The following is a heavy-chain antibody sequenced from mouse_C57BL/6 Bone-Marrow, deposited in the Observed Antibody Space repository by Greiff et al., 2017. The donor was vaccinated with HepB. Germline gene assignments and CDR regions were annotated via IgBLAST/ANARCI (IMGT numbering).Heavy chain of an antibody. V-gene: IGHV1-39*01. CDR3: ARSRIYSNYVGAWFAY. CDR1: GYSFTDYN. CDR2: INPNYGTT. D-gene: IGHD2-5*01. J-gene: IGHJ3*01. Sequence: VQLKESGPELVKPGASVKISCKASGYSFTDYNMNWVKQSNGKSLEWIGVINPNYGTTSYNQKFKGKATLTVDQSSSTAYMQLNSLTSEDSAVYYCARSRIYSNYVGAWFAYWGQGTLVTVPA.